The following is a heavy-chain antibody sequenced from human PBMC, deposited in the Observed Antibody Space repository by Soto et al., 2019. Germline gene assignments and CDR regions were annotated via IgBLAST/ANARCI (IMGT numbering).Heavy chain of an antibody. CDR3: AMLYDFWSGYCEKTVDY. D-gene: IGHD3-3*01. CDR2: IYSGGST. V-gene: IGHV3-66*01. Sequence: EVQLVESGGGLVQPGGSLRLSCAASGFTVSSNYMSWVRQAPGKGLEWVSVIYSGGSTYYADSVKGRFTISRDNSKNTLYLQMNSLRAEDTAVYYCAMLYDFWSGYCEKTVDYCGQGTLVTVSS. J-gene: IGHJ4*02. CDR1: GFTVSSNY.